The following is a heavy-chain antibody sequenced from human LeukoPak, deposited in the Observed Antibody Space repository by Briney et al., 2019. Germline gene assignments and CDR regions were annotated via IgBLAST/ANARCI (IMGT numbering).Heavy chain of an antibody. D-gene: IGHD4-17*01. CDR1: GFTFSGSA. CDR2: IRSKANSYAT. Sequence: PGGSLRLSCAASGFTFSGSAIHWVRQASGKGLEWVGRIRSKANSYATSSAASVKGRFTISRDDSKNTAYLQMNSLKTEDTAVYYCTRDYGVLFVYWGQGTLVTVSS. J-gene: IGHJ4*02. V-gene: IGHV3-73*01. CDR3: TRDYGVLFVY.